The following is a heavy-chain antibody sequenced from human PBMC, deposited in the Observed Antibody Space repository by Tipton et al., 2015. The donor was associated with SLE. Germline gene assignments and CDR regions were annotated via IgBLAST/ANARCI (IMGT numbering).Heavy chain of an antibody. J-gene: IGHJ4*02. V-gene: IGHV3-23*01. CDR3: AKEKQRNFDY. Sequence: SLRLSCAASGFTFSSYAMSWVRQAPGKGLEWVSGISGSGGNTYYADSVKGRFTISRDNSKNTLYLQMNSPRAEDTAVYYCAKEKQRNFDYWGQGTLVTVSS. CDR2: ISGSGGNT. D-gene: IGHD6-25*01. CDR1: GFTFSSYA.